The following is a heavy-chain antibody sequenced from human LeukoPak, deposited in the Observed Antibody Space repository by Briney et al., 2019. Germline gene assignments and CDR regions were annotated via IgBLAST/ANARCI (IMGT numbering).Heavy chain of an antibody. CDR1: GYTFTAYY. D-gene: IGHD6-13*01. CDR2: ISPNSGAT. J-gene: IGHJ4*02. Sequence: GASVKVSCTTSGYTFTAYYIHWVRQAPGQGLEWMGYISPNSGATNYAPKFQGRVTMTRATSISTGYMELSSLSSDAPAVYSCARIAGDSSSWYAWGQGTLVTVSS. CDR3: ARIAGDSSSWYA. V-gene: IGHV1-2*02.